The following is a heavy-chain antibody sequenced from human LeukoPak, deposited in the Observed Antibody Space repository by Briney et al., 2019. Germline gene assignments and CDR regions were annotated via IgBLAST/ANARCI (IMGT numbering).Heavy chain of an antibody. CDR3: ARLVSRRNYYYGMDV. V-gene: IGHV4-59*08. CDR1: GGSISSYY. Sequence: SETLSLTCTVSGGSISSYYWSWIRQPPGKGLEWIRYIYYSGSTNYNPSLKSRVTISVDTSKNQFSLKLSSVTAADTAVYYCARLVSRRNYYYGMDVWGQGTTVTVSS. CDR2: IYYSGST. J-gene: IGHJ6*02.